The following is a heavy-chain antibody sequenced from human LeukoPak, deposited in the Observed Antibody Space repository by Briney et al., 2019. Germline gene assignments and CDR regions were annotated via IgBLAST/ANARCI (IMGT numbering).Heavy chain of an antibody. Sequence: GGSLRLSCAASGFTFSDYYMSLIRQAPGKGLEWVSYISSSGSTIYYADSVKGRFTISRDNAKNSLYLQMNSLRAEDTAVYYCARDLPGTAMVDVDYWGQGTLVTVSS. CDR2: ISSSGSTI. J-gene: IGHJ4*02. CDR3: ARDLPGTAMVDVDY. CDR1: GFTFSDYY. V-gene: IGHV3-11*04. D-gene: IGHD5-18*01.